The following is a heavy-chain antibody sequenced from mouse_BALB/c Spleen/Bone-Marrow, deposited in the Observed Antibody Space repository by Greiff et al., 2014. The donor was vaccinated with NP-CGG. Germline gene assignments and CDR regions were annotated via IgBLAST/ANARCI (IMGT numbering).Heavy chain of an antibody. J-gene: IGHJ2*01. D-gene: IGHD1-1*01. CDR2: IYPGNVNT. Sequence: QVQLQQSGPELVKPGASVRISCKASNYTFTTYYIYWVKQRPGQGLEWIGRIYPGNVNTKYNEKFKAKATLTADKSSSTAYMQLSSLTSEDSAVYFCARSRYGSYYGYWDQGTPLTVSS. CDR3: ARSRYGSYYGY. V-gene: IGHV1S56*01. CDR1: NYTFTTYY.